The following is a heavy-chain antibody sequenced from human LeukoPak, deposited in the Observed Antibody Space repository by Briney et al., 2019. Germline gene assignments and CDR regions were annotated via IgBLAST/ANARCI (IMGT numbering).Heavy chain of an antibody. CDR3: ATKQLYYFDY. Sequence: GGSLRLSCEASGFTFSSYSMNWVRQAPGKGLEWVGRIKSKTDGGTTDYAAPVKGRFTISRDDSKNTLYLQMNSLKTEDTAVYYCATKQLYYFDYWGQGTLVTVSS. V-gene: IGHV3-15*01. J-gene: IGHJ4*02. D-gene: IGHD6-19*01. CDR2: IKSKTDGGTT. CDR1: GFTFSSYS.